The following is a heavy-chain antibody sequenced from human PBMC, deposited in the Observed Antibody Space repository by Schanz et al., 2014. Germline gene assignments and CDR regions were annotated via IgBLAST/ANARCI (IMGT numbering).Heavy chain of an antibody. J-gene: IGHJ4*02. Sequence: QVQLVESGGGVVQPGRSLRLSCAASGFIFSSYGIHWFRQPAGKGLEWVAVISYDGSNKYYADSVKGRFTISRDNSKNTLYLQMNTLRAEDTAVYYCARDRGYCSGGSCLTFDYWGQGTLVTVSS. CDR3: ARDRGYCSGGSCLTFDY. V-gene: IGHV3-30*19. CDR1: GFIFSSYG. D-gene: IGHD2-15*01. CDR2: ISYDGSNK.